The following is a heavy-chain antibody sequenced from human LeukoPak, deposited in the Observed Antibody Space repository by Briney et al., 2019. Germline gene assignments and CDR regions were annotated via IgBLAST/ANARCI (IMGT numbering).Heavy chain of an antibody. CDR2: ISGTGGRT. V-gene: IGHV3-23*01. CDR1: GFTFSSYE. J-gene: IGHJ4*02. D-gene: IGHD3-9*01. Sequence: GGSLRLSCAASGFTFSSYEMNWVRQAPGKGLEWVSVISGTGGRTYYADSVKGRFTISRDNSRNTLYVQMNSLRAEDTAVYYCAKTPASRFFDSRQYYFDYWGQGTLVTVSS. CDR3: AKTPASRFFDSRQYYFDY.